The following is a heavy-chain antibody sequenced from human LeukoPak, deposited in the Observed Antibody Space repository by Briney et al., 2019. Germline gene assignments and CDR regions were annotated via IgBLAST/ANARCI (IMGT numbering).Heavy chain of an antibody. Sequence: PGGSLRLSCVASGFSVSSNYMNWARQAPGQGLEWVSLINADDSKYYGDSVRGRFSISRDNSKNTLYLQLNSLRAEDTAVYYCAKGINWFDPWGQGTLVTVSS. CDR1: GFSVSSNY. CDR3: AKGINWFDP. CDR2: INADDSK. J-gene: IGHJ5*02. V-gene: IGHV3-53*01.